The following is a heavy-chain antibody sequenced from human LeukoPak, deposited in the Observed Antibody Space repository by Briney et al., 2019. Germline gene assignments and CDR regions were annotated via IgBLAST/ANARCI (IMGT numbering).Heavy chain of an antibody. Sequence: GGSLRLSCAASGFTFSSYATSWVRQAPGKGLEWVSAISGSGGSTYYADSVKGRFTTSRDNSKNTLYLQMNSLRAEDTAVYYCARHPRYSNYFDYWGQGTLVTVSS. CDR3: ARHPRYSNYFDY. CDR1: GFTFSSYA. V-gene: IGHV3-23*01. D-gene: IGHD4-11*01. J-gene: IGHJ4*02. CDR2: ISGSGGST.